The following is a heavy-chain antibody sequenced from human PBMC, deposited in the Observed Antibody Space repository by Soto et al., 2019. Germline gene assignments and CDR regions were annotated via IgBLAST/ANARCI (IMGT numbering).Heavy chain of an antibody. CDR3: ARELLSNDYGDRGIAG. J-gene: IGHJ4*02. V-gene: IGHV4-31*03. D-gene: IGHD4-17*01. CDR1: GGAISSGGYY. Sequence: QVQLQESGPGLVKPSQTLSLTCTVSGGAISSGGYYWSWIRQHPGKGLEWIGYIYYSGSTYYNPSLKSRGTISVDTSKNQFSLKLSSVTAADTAVYYCARELLSNDYGDRGIAGWGQGTLVTVSS. CDR2: IYYSGST.